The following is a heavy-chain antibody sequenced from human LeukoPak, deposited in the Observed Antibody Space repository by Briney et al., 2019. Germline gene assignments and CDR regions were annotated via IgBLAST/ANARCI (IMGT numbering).Heavy chain of an antibody. CDR1: GGSFSGYY. CDR3: ARQGGDDFWSGYNYYYMDV. J-gene: IGHJ6*03. V-gene: IGHV4-34*01. CDR2: INHSGST. D-gene: IGHD3-3*01. Sequence: SETLSLTCAVYGGSFSGYYWSWIRQPPGKGLEWIGEINHSGSTNYNPSLKSRVTISVDTSKNQFSLKLSSVTAADTAVYYCARQGGDDFWSGYNYYYMDVWGKGTTVTVSS.